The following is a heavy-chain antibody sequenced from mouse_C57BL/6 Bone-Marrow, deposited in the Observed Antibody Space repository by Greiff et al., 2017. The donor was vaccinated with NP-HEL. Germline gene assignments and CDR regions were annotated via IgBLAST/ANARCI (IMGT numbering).Heavy chain of an antibody. CDR2: IDPEDGET. V-gene: IGHV14-2*01. CDR1: GFNIKDYY. D-gene: IGHD1-1*01. Sequence: VQLKQSGAELVKPGASVKLSCTASGFNIKDYYMHWVKQRTEQGLEWIGRIDPEDGETKYAPKFQGKATITADTSSNTAYLQLSSLTSEDTAVYYCASLTTVVAWYFDVWGTGTTVTVSS. J-gene: IGHJ1*03. CDR3: ASLTTVVAWYFDV.